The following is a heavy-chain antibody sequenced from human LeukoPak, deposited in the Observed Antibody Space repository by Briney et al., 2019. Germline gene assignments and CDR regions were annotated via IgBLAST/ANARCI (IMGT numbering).Heavy chain of an antibody. Sequence: GSGPTLVKPTQTLTLTCTFSGFSLSTSGVGVGWIRQPPGKALEWLALIYWDDDKRYSPSLKSRLTITKDASKNQVVLTMTNMDPVDTATYYCARTYYDILTGYPGFDYWGQGTLVTVSS. CDR2: IYWDDDK. D-gene: IGHD3-9*01. V-gene: IGHV2-5*02. CDR3: ARTYYDILTGYPGFDY. CDR1: GFSLSTSGVG. J-gene: IGHJ4*02.